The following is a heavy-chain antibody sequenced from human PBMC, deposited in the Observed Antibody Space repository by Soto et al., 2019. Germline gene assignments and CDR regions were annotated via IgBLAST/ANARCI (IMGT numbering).Heavy chain of an antibody. CDR1: GGSISSYY. Sequence: PSETLSLTCTVSGGSISSYYWSWIRQPPGKGLEWIGYIYYSGSTNYNPSLKSRVTISVDTSKNQFSLKLSSVTAADTAVYYCARARGYDYFDYWGQGTLVTVS. CDR2: IYYSGST. CDR3: ARARGYDYFDY. V-gene: IGHV4-59*01. D-gene: IGHD5-12*01. J-gene: IGHJ4*02.